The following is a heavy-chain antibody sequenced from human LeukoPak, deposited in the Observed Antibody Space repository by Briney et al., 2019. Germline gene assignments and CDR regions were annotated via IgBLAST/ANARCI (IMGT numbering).Heavy chain of an antibody. CDR2: IYPGGST. J-gene: IGHJ3*02. CDR1: GGSISSGNYY. CDR3: ARDGVGVGATRPFDI. Sequence: SQTLSLTCTFSGGSISSGNYYWSWIWQPAGKGLEWIGRIYPGGSTNYNPSLKSRVTISRDTSKNQFSLNLSSVTAADTAVYYCARDGVGVGATRPFDIWGQGTMVTVSS. D-gene: IGHD1-26*01. V-gene: IGHV4-61*02.